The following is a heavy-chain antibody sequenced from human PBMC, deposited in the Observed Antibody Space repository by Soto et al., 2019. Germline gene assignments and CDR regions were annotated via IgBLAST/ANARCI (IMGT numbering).Heavy chain of an antibody. V-gene: IGHV4-39*01. J-gene: IGHJ5*02. D-gene: IGHD2-15*01. CDR2: IYYSGST. CDR3: ARHSLLGYCSGGSCSRSNWFDP. Sequence: SETLSLTCTVSGGSISSSSYYWGWIRQPPGKGLEWIGSIYYSGSTYYNPSLKSRVTISVDTSKNQFSLKLSSVTAADTAVYYCARHSLLGYCSGGSCSRSNWFDPWGQGTLVTVSS. CDR1: GGSISSSSYY.